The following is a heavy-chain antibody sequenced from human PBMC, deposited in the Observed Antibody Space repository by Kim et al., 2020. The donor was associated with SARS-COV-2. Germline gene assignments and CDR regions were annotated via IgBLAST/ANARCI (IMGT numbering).Heavy chain of an antibody. D-gene: IGHD2-8*02. J-gene: IGHJ4*02. V-gene: IGHV3-15*01. CDR2: IKSKTDGGTT. CDR3: TPYPGRGGNFDY. CDR1: GFTFSNAW. Sequence: GGSLRLSCAASGFTFSNAWMSWVRQAPGKGLEWVGRIKSKTDGGTTDYAAPVKGRFTISRDDSKNTLYLQMNSLKTEDTAVYYCTPYPGRGGNFDYWGQGTLVTVSS.